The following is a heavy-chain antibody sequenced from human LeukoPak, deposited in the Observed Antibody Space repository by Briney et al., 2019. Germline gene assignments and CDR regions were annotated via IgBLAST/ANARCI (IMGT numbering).Heavy chain of an antibody. J-gene: IGHJ4*02. V-gene: IGHV4-34*01. CDR3: ARGKPRGYSYGLRDY. CDR1: GGSFSGYY. CDR2: INHSGST. Sequence: PSETLSLTCAVYGGSFSGYYWSWIRQPPGKGLEWIGEINHSGSTNYNPSLKSRVTISVDTSKNQFSLKPSSVTAADTAVYYCARGKPRGYSYGLRDYWGQGTLVTVSS. D-gene: IGHD5-18*01.